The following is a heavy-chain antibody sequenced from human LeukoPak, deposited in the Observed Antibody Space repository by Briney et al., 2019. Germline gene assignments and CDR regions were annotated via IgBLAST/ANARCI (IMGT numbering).Heavy chain of an antibody. CDR2: ISSSGSTI. Sequence: PGGSLRLSCAASGFTFSDYYMSWIRQAPGKGLEWVSYISSSGSTIYYADSVKGRFTISRDNSNNTVYLQMNSLTTEDTALYYCARCQGGMYLSPADSWGQGTLVTVSS. CDR3: ARCQGGMYLSPADS. D-gene: IGHD1-26*01. J-gene: IGHJ4*02. V-gene: IGHV3-11*04. CDR1: GFTFSDYY.